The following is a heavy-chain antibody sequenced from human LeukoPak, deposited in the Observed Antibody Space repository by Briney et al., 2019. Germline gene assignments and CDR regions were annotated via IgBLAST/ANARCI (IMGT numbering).Heavy chain of an antibody. CDR3: ARVEDDSSGYANRQNDY. D-gene: IGHD3-22*01. V-gene: IGHV3-48*02. CDR1: GFTFSSYS. J-gene: IGHJ4*02. Sequence: PGGSLRLSCAASGFTFSSYSMNWVRQAPGKGLEWVSYTSSSSSTIYYADSVKGRFTISRDNAKNSLYLQMNSLRDEDTAVYYCARVEDDSSGYANRQNDYWGQGTLVTVSS. CDR2: TSSSSSTI.